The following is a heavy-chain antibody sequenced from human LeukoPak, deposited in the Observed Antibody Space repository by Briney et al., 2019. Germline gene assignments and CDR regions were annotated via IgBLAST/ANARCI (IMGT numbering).Heavy chain of an antibody. J-gene: IGHJ4*02. CDR3: ARDDEAAPFDY. V-gene: IGHV3-66*01. CDR2: IYSGGST. Sequence: GGSLRLSCAASGFTFRNYWMNWVRQAPGKGLEWVSVIYSGGSTYYADSVKGRFTISRDNSKNTLYLQMNSLRAEDTAVYYCARDDEAAPFDYWGQGTLVTVSS. CDR1: GFTFRNYW. D-gene: IGHD2-15*01.